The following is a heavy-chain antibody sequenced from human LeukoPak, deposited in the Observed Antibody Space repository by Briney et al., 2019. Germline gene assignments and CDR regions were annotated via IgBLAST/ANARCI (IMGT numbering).Heavy chain of an antibody. CDR3: TRDGGAMTDFDY. CDR1: GLTFSSST. CDR2: ISLDGSFK. J-gene: IGHJ4*02. Sequence: GGSLRLSCEVSGLTFSSSTMHWVRQAPGKGLEWVTVISLDGSFKKYADSVEGRFTVSRDNSENTLFLQMNSLGAEDTAVYYCTRDGGAMTDFDYWGQGTLVTVSS. D-gene: IGHD3-16*01. V-gene: IGHV3-30-3*01.